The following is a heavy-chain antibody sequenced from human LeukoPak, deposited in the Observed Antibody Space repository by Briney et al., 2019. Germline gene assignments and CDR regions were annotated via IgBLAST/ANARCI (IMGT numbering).Heavy chain of an antibody. V-gene: IGHV3-48*03. CDR3: ARGTMFPYYFDY. J-gene: IGHJ4*02. D-gene: IGHD3-10*02. Sequence: GGSLRLSCAASGFTFSSYEMNWVRQAPGKGLEWVSYISGSGSTIYYADSVRGRFTISRDNAKNSLYLQMNSLRAEDTAVYYCARGTMFPYYFDYWGQGTLVTVSS. CDR2: ISGSGSTI. CDR1: GFTFSSYE.